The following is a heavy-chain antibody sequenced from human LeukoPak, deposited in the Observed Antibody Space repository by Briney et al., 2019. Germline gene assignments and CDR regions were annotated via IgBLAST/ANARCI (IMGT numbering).Heavy chain of an antibody. J-gene: IGHJ5*02. D-gene: IGHD3-9*01. V-gene: IGHV4-34*01. CDR1: GGSFSGYY. Sequence: SETLSLTCAVYGGSFSGYYWSWIRQPPVKGLEWIGEINHSGSTNYNPSLKSRVTISVDTSKNQFSLKLSSVTAADTAVYYCARPFHRYNWFDPWGQGTLVTVSS. CDR2: INHSGST. CDR3: ARPFHRYNWFDP.